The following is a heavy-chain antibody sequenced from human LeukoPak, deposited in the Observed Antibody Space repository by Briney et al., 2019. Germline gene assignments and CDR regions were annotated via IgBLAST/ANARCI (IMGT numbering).Heavy chain of an antibody. V-gene: IGHV4-59*02. CDR1: GASVTSSH. D-gene: IGHD2/OR15-2a*01. CDR3: VRGFYEPFDR. Sequence: SETLSLTCTVSGASVTSSHWNWIRQSPGKGLEWIANVDYNGSTKYNPSLRGRGTMSLDTSKNQFHLKLESVTAADTARYYCVRGFYEPFDRWGQGTLVVVST. J-gene: IGHJ5*02. CDR2: VDYNGST.